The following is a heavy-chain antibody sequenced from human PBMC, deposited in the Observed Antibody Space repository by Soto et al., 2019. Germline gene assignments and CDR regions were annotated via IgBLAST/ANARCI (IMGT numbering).Heavy chain of an antibody. V-gene: IGHV1-69*01. CDR1: VGTFSSYA. Sequence: QVQLVQSGAEVKKPGSSVKVSCKASVGTFSSYAISWVRQAPGQGLEWMGGIIPICGTANYAQKFQGRVTITADESTRTAYMELSSLTSEDTAVYYCAIRDQHPYYYYGMDVWGQGTTVTVSS. CDR3: AIRDQHPYYYYGMDV. CDR2: IIPICGTA. J-gene: IGHJ6*02.